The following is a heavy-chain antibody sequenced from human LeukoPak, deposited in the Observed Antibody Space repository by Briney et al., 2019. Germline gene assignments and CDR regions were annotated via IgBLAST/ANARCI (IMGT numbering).Heavy chain of an antibody. CDR2: ISSSSTYI. CDR3: ARASPYYYVMDV. J-gene: IGHJ6*02. Sequence: SGGSLRLSCAASGFTFSSYSMNWVRQAPGKGLEWVSSISSSSTYIYYADSVKGRFTISRDNAKNSLYLQMNSLRAEDTAVYYCARASPYYYVMDVWGQGTTVTVSS. CDR1: GFTFSSYS. V-gene: IGHV3-21*01.